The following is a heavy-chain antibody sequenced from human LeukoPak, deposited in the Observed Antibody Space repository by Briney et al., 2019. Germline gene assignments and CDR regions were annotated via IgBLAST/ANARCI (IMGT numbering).Heavy chain of an antibody. CDR3: AKEERYFDY. CDR2: ITFSDAYT. V-gene: IGHV3-23*01. D-gene: IGHD1-1*01. Sequence: GGSLRLSCAASGFIFSDAWMTWVRQAPGKGLEWVSSITFSDAYTYYADSVKGRFTISRDNSKNTLYLQMSSLRADDTAVYYCAKEERYFDYWGQGTLVTVSS. J-gene: IGHJ4*02. CDR1: GFIFSDAW.